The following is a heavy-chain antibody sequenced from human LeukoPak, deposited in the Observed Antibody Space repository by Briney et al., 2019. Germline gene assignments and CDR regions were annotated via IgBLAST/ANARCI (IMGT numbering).Heavy chain of an antibody. Sequence: ASVKVSCKASGYNYRDYYIHWVRHAAGQGLKLKGWINPHSADTRYGPKIQGTVTMSSDTAINQAHMELRRLRSDDTAVFYCARVNRFFFFKQKTAYEIWGQGTRVTVSS. D-gene: IGHD3-3*01. V-gene: IGHV1-2*02. CDR3: ARVNRFFFFKQKTAYEI. J-gene: IGHJ3*01. CDR2: INPHSADT. CDR1: GYNYRDYY.